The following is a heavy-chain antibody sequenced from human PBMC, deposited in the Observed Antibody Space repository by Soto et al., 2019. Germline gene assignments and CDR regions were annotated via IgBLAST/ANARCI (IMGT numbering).Heavy chain of an antibody. D-gene: IGHD5-12*01. CDR1: GGSISSYY. CDR2: IYYSGST. J-gene: IGHJ4*02. V-gene: IGHV4-59*08. CDR3: ARGFEMATKYWYYFDY. Sequence: SETLSLTCTVSGGSISSYYWSWIRQPPGKGLEWIGYIYYSGSTNYNPSLKSRVTISVDTSKNQFSLKLSSVTAADTAVYYCARGFEMATKYWYYFDYWGQGTLVTVSS.